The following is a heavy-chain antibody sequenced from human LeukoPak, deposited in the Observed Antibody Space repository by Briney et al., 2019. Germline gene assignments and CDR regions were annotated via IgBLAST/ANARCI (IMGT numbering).Heavy chain of an antibody. CDR1: GGSISSGGYY. J-gene: IGHJ3*02. V-gene: IGHV4-30-2*01. CDR2: IYHSGST. Sequence: SETLSLTCTVSGGSISSGGYYWSWIRQPPGKGLEWIGYIYHSGSTYCNPSLKSRVTISVDRSKNQFSLKLSSVTAADTAVYYCARDPIRITMIVVPRWAFDIWGQGTMVTVSS. CDR3: ARDPIRITMIVVPRWAFDI. D-gene: IGHD3-22*01.